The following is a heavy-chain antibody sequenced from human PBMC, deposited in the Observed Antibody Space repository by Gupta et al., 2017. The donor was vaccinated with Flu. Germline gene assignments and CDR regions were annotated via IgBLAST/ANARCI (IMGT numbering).Heavy chain of an antibody. CDR2: IWYDGSNK. CDR3: ARDGYYDFWSGYYVGGWFDP. Sequence: QVQLVESGGGVVQPGRSLRLSCAASGFTFSSYGMHWVRQAPGKGLEWVAVIWYDGSNKYYADSVKGRFTISRDNSKNTLYLQMNSLRAEDTAVYYCARDGYYDFWSGYYVGGWFDPWGQGTLVTVSS. V-gene: IGHV3-33*01. CDR1: GFTFSSYG. J-gene: IGHJ5*02. D-gene: IGHD3-3*01.